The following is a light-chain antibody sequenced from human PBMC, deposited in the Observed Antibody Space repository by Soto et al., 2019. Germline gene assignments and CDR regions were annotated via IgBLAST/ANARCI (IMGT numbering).Light chain of an antibody. CDR2: GAS. J-gene: IGKJ1*01. V-gene: IGKV1-39*01. CDR1: ENIIQY. Sequence: DIQMTQSPSSLSASLGDRVTITCRASENIIQYLNWYQQKPRKVPRLLVYGASRLETGVPSRFSASGFGTEFTLTIRGLQSEDFATYYCQHSYTAPWTFGQGTKV. CDR3: QHSYTAPWT.